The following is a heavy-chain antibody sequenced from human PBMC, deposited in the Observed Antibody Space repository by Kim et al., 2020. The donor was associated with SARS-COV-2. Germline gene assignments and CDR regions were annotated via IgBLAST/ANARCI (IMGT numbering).Heavy chain of an antibody. CDR1: GFTVYSDY. CDR2: IYSAGST. J-gene: IGHJ4*02. V-gene: IGHV3-53*04. CDR3: ARDRFHSSGNLV. Sequence: GGSLRLSCAASGFTVYSDYMSWVRQAPGKGPEWVSVIYSAGSTNYADSVKGRFSISRHKSRNILYLQMDTLRVDDTAVYYYARDRFHSSGNLVWGQGTLV. D-gene: IGHD1-26*01.